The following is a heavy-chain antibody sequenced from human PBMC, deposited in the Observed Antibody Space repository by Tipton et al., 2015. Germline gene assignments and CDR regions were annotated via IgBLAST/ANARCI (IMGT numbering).Heavy chain of an antibody. Sequence: TLSLTCTVSSDSINKYYWSWIRQPPGKELQWIGYIQYSGGTNYNPSLESRVSMSVDTSNTQFSLEMRSVTATDTAVYYCARARGRHGGLFDSWGQGTLVTVSS. CDR2: IQYSGGT. CDR3: ARARGRHGGLFDS. CDR1: SDSINKYY. J-gene: IGHJ4*02. V-gene: IGHV4-59*01. D-gene: IGHD4-23*01.